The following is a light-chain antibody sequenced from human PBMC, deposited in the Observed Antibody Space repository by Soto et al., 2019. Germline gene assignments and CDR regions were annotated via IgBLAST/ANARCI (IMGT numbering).Light chain of an antibody. CDR2: LEGSGSY. Sequence: QLVLTQSSSASASLGSSVKLTCTLSSGHSNNIIAWHQQQPGEAPRYLMRLEGSGSYNKGSGVPDRFSGSSSGADRYLTVSNLQSEDEADYYCETWGSNTRVFGGGTKVTVL. CDR3: ETWGSNTRV. V-gene: IGLV4-60*03. CDR1: SGHSNNI. J-gene: IGLJ3*02.